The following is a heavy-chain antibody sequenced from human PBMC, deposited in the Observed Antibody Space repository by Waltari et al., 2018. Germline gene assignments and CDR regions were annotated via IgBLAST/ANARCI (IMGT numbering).Heavy chain of an antibody. Sequence: QVQLVQSGAEVKKPGASVKVSCKASGYTFTSYDINWVRQATGHGLEWMGWMNPNSGNTGYAQKFQGRVTITRNTSISTAYMELSSLRSEDTAVYYCARGWKYDYTYWFDPWGQGTLVTVSS. CDR1: GYTFTSYD. V-gene: IGHV1-8*03. CDR2: MNPNSGNT. D-gene: IGHD4-4*01. CDR3: ARGWKYDYTYWFDP. J-gene: IGHJ5*02.